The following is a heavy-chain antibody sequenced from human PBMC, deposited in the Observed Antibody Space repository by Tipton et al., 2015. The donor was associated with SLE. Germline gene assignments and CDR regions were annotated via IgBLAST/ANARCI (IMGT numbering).Heavy chain of an antibody. J-gene: IGHJ4*02. CDR3: ARDYYDSRGYTLFDY. V-gene: IGHV4-61*02. CDR1: GDSINSGLYY. CDR2: TSPSGNT. Sequence: TLSLTCTVSGDSINSGLYYWSWIRQPAGKGLEWIGRTSPSGNTDYNPSLKRRVTISVDTSKNQFSLRLSSVTAADTAVYYCARDYYDSRGYTLFDYWGQGALVTVSS. D-gene: IGHD3-22*01.